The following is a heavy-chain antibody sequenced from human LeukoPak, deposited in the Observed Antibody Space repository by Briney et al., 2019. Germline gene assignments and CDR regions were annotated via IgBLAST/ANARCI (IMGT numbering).Heavy chain of an antibody. D-gene: IGHD2-15*01. J-gene: IGHJ4*02. CDR3: ARGLAVGIVVVVAATVFDY. Sequence: SETLSLTCTVSGGSIRSRGYYWGWIRQPPGRGLEWIANIYDSGSTDCNPSLRSRVTISVDISKNQFSLKVTSVIAADTAVYYCARGLAVGIVVVVAATVFDYWGQGTLVTVSS. CDR2: IYDSGST. V-gene: IGHV4-39*01. CDR1: GGSIRSRGYY.